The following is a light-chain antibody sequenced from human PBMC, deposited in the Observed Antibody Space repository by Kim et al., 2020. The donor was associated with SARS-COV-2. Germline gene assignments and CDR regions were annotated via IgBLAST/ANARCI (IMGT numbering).Light chain of an antibody. V-gene: IGLV2-14*03. Sequence: QSALAQPAPVSGSLGQSVTISCSGTSSDVGGHNYVSWYQHHPGKAPKLMIYAVSKRPSGVSHRFSGSKSGTTASLTISGLQPEDEAVYSCSSYTFTSTWVFGGGTQLTVL. CDR2: AVS. CDR3: SSYTFTSTWV. CDR1: SSDVGGHNY. J-gene: IGLJ3*02.